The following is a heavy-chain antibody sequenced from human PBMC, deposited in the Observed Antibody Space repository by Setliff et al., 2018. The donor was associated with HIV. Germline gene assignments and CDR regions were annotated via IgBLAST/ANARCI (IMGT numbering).Heavy chain of an antibody. V-gene: IGHV1-3*04. J-gene: IGHJ4*02. CDR2: INTVNGNT. CDR1: GYTFTRNA. CDR3: ARQDGTTVLSKDFDY. D-gene: IGHD4-17*01. Sequence: ASVKVSCKASGYTFTRNAMHWVRQAPGQRLEWMGWINTVNGNTKYSQKFQGRVTITRDTSTSTAYMELSSLRSDDTAVYYCARQDGTTVLSKDFDYWGQGTLVTVSS.